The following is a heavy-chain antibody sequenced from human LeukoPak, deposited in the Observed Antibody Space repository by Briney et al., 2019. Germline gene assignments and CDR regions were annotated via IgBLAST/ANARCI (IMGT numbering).Heavy chain of an antibody. CDR1: GGTFSSYA. Sequence: SVKVSCKASGGTFSSYAISWVRQAPGQGLEWMGGIIPIFGTANYAQKFQGRVTITADESTSTAYMELSSLRSEDTAVYYFARVSIAAAAHYGMDVWGKGTTVTVSS. V-gene: IGHV1-69*13. D-gene: IGHD6-13*01. CDR3: ARVSIAAAAHYGMDV. CDR2: IIPIFGTA. J-gene: IGHJ6*04.